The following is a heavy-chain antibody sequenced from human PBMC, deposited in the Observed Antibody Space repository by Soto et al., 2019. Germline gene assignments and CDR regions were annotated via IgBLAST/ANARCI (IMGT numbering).Heavy chain of an antibody. D-gene: IGHD3-10*01. CDR1: ENPFTSYA. CDR2: INAGNGNT. V-gene: IGHV1-3*01. J-gene: IGHJ4*02. Sequence: QVQLVQSGAEVKKPGASVKVSSKASENPFTSYAMHWVRQAPGQRLEWMGWINAGNGNTKYSQKFQGRVTITRDTSASTAYMELSSLRSEDTAVYYCARADYYYLDYWGQGTLVTVSS. CDR3: ARADYYYLDY.